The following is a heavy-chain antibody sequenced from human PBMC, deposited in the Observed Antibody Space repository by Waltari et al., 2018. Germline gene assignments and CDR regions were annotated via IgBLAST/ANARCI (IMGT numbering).Heavy chain of an antibody. J-gene: IGHJ4*02. CDR2: YDPEDGET. D-gene: IGHD3-9*01. Sequence: QVQLVQSGPEVKKPGASVKVPCRVSGYPLSDLSIHGVRQAPGTGLEWMGGYDPEDGETVSAQIFQGRLSMTEDTSRNTAYLELRSLRSEDTAVYYCATDHHRDRGYDIWGQGTLVTVSS. CDR1: GYPLSDLS. V-gene: IGHV1-24*01. CDR3: ATDHHRDRGYDI.